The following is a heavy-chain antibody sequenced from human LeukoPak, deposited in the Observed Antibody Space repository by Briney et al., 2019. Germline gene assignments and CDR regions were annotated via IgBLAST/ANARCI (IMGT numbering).Heavy chain of an antibody. CDR1: GYSFTSYG. V-gene: IGHV1-18*01. J-gene: IGHJ4*02. CDR2: ISAYNGNT. Sequence: ASVKVSCKASGYSFTSYGISWVRQAPGQGLEWMGWISAYNGNTNYAQKLQGRVTMTTDTSTSTAYMELRSLRSDDTAVYYCARVVREQWLSCLDYWGQGTLVTVSS. D-gene: IGHD6-19*01. CDR3: ARVVREQWLSCLDY.